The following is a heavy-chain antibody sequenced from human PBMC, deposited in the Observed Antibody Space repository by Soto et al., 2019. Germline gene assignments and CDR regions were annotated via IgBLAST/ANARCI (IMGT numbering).Heavy chain of an antibody. J-gene: IGHJ5*02. CDR2: TDYRGNT. CDR1: GGSVSSATDY. CDR3: ARQSSYDSAHFHYWFAP. V-gene: IGHV4-61*01. Sequence: QVQLQESGPGLVKPSETLSLTCTVSGGSVSSATDYWTWIRQPPGKELEWIGYTDYRGNTDRNPSLTSRVTISIDTSKNQFSLTLSSVTAADTAVYFCARQSSYDSAHFHYWFAPWGRGIPVTVSS. D-gene: IGHD3-22*01.